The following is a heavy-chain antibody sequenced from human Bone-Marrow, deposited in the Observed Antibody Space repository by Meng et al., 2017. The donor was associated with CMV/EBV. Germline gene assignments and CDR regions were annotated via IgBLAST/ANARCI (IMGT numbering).Heavy chain of an antibody. J-gene: IGHJ6*02. CDR1: GFTFSSYA. Sequence: GESLKISCAAFGFTFSSYAMHWVRQAPGKGLEWVAFIRYDGSNKYYADSVKGRFTISRDNAKNSLFLQMNSLRVEDTAVHYCARVISDDFWSGHYPSGCYGMDVWGQRTTVTVSS. V-gene: IGHV3-30*02. CDR2: IRYDGSNK. CDR3: ARVISDDFWSGHYPSGCYGMDV. D-gene: IGHD3-3*01.